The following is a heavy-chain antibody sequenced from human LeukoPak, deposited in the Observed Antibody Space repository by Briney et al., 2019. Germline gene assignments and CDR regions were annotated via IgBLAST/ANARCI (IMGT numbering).Heavy chain of an antibody. D-gene: IGHD3-10*01. V-gene: IGHV3-23*01. CDR1: GLTFNSYA. CDR2: ISGTGGST. J-gene: IGHJ4*02. Sequence: GGSLRLSCAASGLTFNSYAMSWVRPAPGKGLEWVSSISGTGGSTDYADSVKGRFTISRDYSKNTLFLQMNSMRAEDTAVYCCAKGVYYYGSGSYCFDHWGQGTLVTVST. CDR3: AKGVYYYGSGSYCFDH.